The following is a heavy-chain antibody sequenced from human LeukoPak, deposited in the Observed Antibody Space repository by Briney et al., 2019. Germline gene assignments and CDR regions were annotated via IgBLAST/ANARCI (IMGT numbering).Heavy chain of an antibody. D-gene: IGHD6-13*01. CDR1: GFTFSSYA. CDR2: ISGSGGST. J-gene: IGHJ4*02. CDR3: ARDLGVKRAAGKQIDY. V-gene: IGHV3-23*01. Sequence: GGSLRLSCAASGFTFSSYAMSWVRQAPGKGLEWVSAISGSGGSTYYADSVKGRFTISRDNSKNTLYLQMNSLRAEDTAVYYCARDLGVKRAAGKQIDYWGQGTLVTVSS.